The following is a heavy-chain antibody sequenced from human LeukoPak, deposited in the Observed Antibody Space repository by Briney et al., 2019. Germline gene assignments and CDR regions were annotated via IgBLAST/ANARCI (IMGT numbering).Heavy chain of an antibody. CDR2: IHYSGST. CDR3: ARDTYYYGNGDYIDVFDS. J-gene: IGHJ3*02. D-gene: IGHD3-22*01. Sequence: SETLSLTCTVSGGSISSYYWSWIRQPPGKGLEWIGYIHYSGSTNSNPSLKSRVAISIDTSKNQFSLRLSSVTAADTAVYYCARDTYYYGNGDYIDVFDSWGQGTMVTVSS. V-gene: IGHV4-59*01. CDR1: GGSISSYY.